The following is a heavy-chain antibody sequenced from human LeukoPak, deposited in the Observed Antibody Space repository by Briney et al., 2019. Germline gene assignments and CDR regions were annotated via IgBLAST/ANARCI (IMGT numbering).Heavy chain of an antibody. CDR2: IASDGSST. V-gene: IGHV3-74*01. CDR3: ARDRMATTHFDY. CDR1: GFTFSSYW. Sequence: GGSLRLSCAASGFTFSSYWMNWVRQAPGKGLVWVSRIASDGSSTTYADSVKGRFSISRDNAKNTLYLQMNSLRAEDTAVYYCARDRMATTHFDYWGQGTLVTVSS. D-gene: IGHD5-24*01. J-gene: IGHJ4*02.